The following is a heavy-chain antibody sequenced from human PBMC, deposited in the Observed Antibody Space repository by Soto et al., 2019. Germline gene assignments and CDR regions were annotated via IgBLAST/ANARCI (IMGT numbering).Heavy chain of an antibody. CDR2: IGTAGDT. CDR3: ARGLGYYYYYGMDV. V-gene: IGHV3-13*01. CDR1: GFTFSGYD. J-gene: IGHJ6*02. Sequence: PGGSLRLSCAASGFTFSGYDMHWVRQATGKGLEWVSAIGTAGDTYYPGSVKGRFTISRENAKNSLYLQMNSLRAGDTAVYYCARGLGYYYYYGMDVWGQGTTVTVSS. D-gene: IGHD7-27*01.